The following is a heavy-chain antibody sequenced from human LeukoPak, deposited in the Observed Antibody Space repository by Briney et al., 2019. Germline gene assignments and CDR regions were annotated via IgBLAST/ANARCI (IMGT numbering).Heavy chain of an antibody. CDR2: ISGSGGST. D-gene: IGHD2-2*01. J-gene: IGHJ5*02. CDR3: ARLSSTSTGNWFDP. V-gene: IGHV3-23*01. Sequence: GGSLRLSCAASGFTFSGYGMSWVRQAPGKGLEWVSAISGSGGSTYYADSVKGRFTISRDNSKNTLYLQMNSLRAEDTAVYYCARLSSTSTGNWFDPWGQGTLVTVSS. CDR1: GFTFSGYG.